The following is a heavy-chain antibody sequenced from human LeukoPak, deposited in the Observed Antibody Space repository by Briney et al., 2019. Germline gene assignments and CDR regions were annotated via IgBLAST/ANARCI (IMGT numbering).Heavy chain of an antibody. D-gene: IGHD3-22*01. CDR2: IYYSGST. CDR3: ASPSRYDLFDY. V-gene: IGHV4-39*01. CDR1: GGSISSSSYY. J-gene: IGHJ4*02. Sequence: SETLSLTCIVSGGSISSSSYYWGWIRQPPGKGLEWIGSIYYSGSTYYNPSLKSRVTISVDTSKNQFSLKLSSVTAADTAVYYCASPSRYDLFDYWGQGTLVTVSS.